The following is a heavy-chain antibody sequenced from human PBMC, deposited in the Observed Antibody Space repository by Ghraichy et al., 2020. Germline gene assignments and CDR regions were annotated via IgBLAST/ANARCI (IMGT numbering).Heavy chain of an antibody. V-gene: IGHV5-51*01. CDR1: GYSFTSYW. CDR2: IYPGDSDT. J-gene: IGHJ6*02. CDR3: ASTKLGGWSLRDYYGMDV. Sequence: GESLNISCKGSGYSFTSYWIGWVRQMPGKGLEWMGIIYPGDSDTRYSPSFQGQVTISADKSISTAYLQWSSLKASDTAMYYCASTKLGGWSLRDYYGMDVWGQGTTVTVSS. D-gene: IGHD6-19*01.